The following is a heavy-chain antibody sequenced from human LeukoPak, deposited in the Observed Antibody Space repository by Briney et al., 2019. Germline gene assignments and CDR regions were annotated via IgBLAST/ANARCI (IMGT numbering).Heavy chain of an antibody. CDR1: GGSFSSSY. CDR2: IYYSGST. V-gene: IGHV4-59*01. CDR3: AREGNSGYDFDY. J-gene: IGHJ4*02. D-gene: IGHD5-12*01. Sequence: SETLSLTCAVYGGSFSSSYWSWIRQPPGKGLEWIGYIYYSGSTNYNPSLKSRVTISVDTSKNQFSLKLSSVTAADTAVYYCAREGNSGYDFDYWGQGTLVTVSS.